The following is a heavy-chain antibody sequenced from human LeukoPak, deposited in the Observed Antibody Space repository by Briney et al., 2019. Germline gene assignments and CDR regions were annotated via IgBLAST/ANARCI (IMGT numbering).Heavy chain of an antibody. CDR3: VAERYSDGCCWFDP. CDR1: GFTFSSCT. J-gene: IGHJ5*02. Sequence: GTSVKVSRKTSGFTFSSCTVQWVRQARGQRLEWLGWIGLGSGETKYAQRVQERLTLTRDMSTNTAYMELSSLRSEDTAVYYCVAERYSDGCCWFDPWGQGTLITVSS. D-gene: IGHD6-25*01. V-gene: IGHV1-58*01. CDR2: IGLGSGET.